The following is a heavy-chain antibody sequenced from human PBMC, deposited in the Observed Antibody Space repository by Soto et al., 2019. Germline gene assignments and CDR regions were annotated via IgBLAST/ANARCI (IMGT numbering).Heavy chain of an antibody. Sequence: EVQLVESGGGLVQPGGSLRLSCAASGFTFNNYWIHWVRQGPGKGRVWVSRINSDGSNTNYADSVNGRFTISRDNAKNTVYLQMNSLRAEDTAVYYCARGARGFFYMDVWGKGTTVTVSS. CDR1: GFTFNNYW. D-gene: IGHD3-10*01. J-gene: IGHJ6*03. V-gene: IGHV3-74*01. CDR2: INSDGSNT. CDR3: ARGARGFFYMDV.